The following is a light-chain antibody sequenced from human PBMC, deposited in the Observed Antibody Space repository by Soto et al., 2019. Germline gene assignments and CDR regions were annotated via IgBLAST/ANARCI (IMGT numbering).Light chain of an antibody. CDR1: SSNIGAGYD. CDR2: ANS. Sequence: QSVLTQPTSVSGAPGQRVTISCTGSSSNIGAGYDVHWYQQLPGTAPKLLIYANSNRPSGVPDRFSGSKSGTSASLAITGLQAEDEADNYCQSYDSSLSVVFVGGTKLTVL. CDR3: QSYDSSLSVV. V-gene: IGLV1-40*01. J-gene: IGLJ2*01.